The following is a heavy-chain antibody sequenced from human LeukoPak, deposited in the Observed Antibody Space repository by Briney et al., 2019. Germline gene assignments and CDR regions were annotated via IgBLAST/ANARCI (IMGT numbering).Heavy chain of an antibody. CDR2: ISGSGGST. CDR1: GFTFSSYA. J-gene: IGHJ6*02. Sequence: GGSLRLSCAASGFTFSSYAMSWVRQAPGKGLEWVSAISGSGGSTYYADSVKGRFTISRDNSKNTLYLQMNSLRAEDTAVCYCARPITIFGVVTLRHYYYYGMDVWGQGTTVTVSS. V-gene: IGHV3-23*01. CDR3: ARPITIFGVVTLRHYYYYGMDV. D-gene: IGHD3-3*01.